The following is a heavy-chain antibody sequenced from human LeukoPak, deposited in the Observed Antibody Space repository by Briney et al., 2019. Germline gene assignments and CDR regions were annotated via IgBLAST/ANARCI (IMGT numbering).Heavy chain of an antibody. J-gene: IGHJ6*02. Sequence: SGRSLRLSCAASGFTFSSYAMHWVRQAPGKGLEWVAVISYDGSNKYYADSVKGRFTISRDNSKNTLYLQMNSLRAEDTAVYYCARDRLHSGVRDINGMDVWGQGTTVTVSS. V-gene: IGHV3-30-3*01. D-gene: IGHD3-10*01. CDR3: ARDRLHSGVRDINGMDV. CDR1: GFTFSSYA. CDR2: ISYDGSNK.